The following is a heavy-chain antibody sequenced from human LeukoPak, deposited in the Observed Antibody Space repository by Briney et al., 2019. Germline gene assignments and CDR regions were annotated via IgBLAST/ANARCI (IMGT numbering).Heavy chain of an antibody. Sequence: ASVKVSCKASGFTFSNYYLHWVRQAPGQGLEWMGWINPNSGGTNYAQKFQGRVTMTRDTSISTAYMELSRLRSDDTAVYYCARVGCSSTSCYTYYYYGMDVWGQGTTVTVSS. CDR2: INPNSGGT. CDR3: ARVGCSSTSCYTYYYYGMDV. D-gene: IGHD2-2*02. V-gene: IGHV1-2*02. J-gene: IGHJ6*02. CDR1: GFTFSNYY.